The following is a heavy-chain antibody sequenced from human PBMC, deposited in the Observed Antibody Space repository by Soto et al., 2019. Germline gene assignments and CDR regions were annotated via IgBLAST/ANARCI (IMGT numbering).Heavy chain of an antibody. CDR2: ISYDATNQ. Sequence: QVQLVESGGGVVQPGRSLRLSCTASGFIFSQYVMHWVRQAPGKGLEWVAIISYDATNQYYADSVRGRFTISRDNSNNTVYLQMNRLSAEDTAVYYSAREGVGPYDFWSGYYVHWGQGTLVTVSS. D-gene: IGHD3-3*01. J-gene: IGHJ4*02. CDR3: AREGVGPYDFWSGYYVH. V-gene: IGHV3-30-3*01. CDR1: GFIFSQYV.